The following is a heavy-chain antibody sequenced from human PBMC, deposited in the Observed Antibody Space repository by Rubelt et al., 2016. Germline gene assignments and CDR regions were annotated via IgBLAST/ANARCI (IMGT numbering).Heavy chain of an antibody. J-gene: IGHJ5*02. CDR3: ARHAPQWAARPNWFDP. V-gene: IGHV1-18*01. D-gene: IGHD6-6*01. CDR1: GYTFTSYG. Sequence: QVQLVQSGAEVKKPGASVKVSCKASGYTFTSYGISWVRQAPGQGLEWMGWISAYNGNTNYAQKLQGRVTMTTDTSTSTGYMELRSLRSDDTAVYYCARHAPQWAARPNWFDPWGQGTLVTVSS. CDR2: ISAYNGNT.